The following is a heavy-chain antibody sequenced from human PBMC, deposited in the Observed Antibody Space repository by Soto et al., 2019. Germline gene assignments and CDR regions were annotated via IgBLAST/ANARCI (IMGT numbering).Heavy chain of an antibody. CDR3: ARDILGFGELSYYYYYYYGMDV. D-gene: IGHD3-10*01. J-gene: IGHJ6*02. CDR2: IYTSGST. V-gene: IGHV4-4*07. Sequence: SETLSLTCTVSGGSISSYYWSWIRQPAGKGLEWIGRIYTSGSTNYNPSLKSRVTMSVDTSKNQFSLKLSSVTAADTAVYYCARDILGFGELSYYYYYYYGMDVWGQGTTVTVYS. CDR1: GGSISSYY.